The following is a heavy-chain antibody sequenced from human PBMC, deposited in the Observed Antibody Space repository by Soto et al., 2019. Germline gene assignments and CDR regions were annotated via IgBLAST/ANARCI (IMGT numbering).Heavy chain of an antibody. J-gene: IGHJ4*02. CDR2: ISSNTYYI. Sequence: GGSLRVSCAASGCTFINYNMDWVRQAPGKGLEWVSSISSNTYYIYYADSVKGRFTISRDNAKNSLYLQMNSLRAEDTAVYYCARYYGSGSPDCWGQGTLVTVSS. CDR1: GCTFINYN. D-gene: IGHD3-10*01. V-gene: IGHV3-21*01. CDR3: ARYYGSGSPDC.